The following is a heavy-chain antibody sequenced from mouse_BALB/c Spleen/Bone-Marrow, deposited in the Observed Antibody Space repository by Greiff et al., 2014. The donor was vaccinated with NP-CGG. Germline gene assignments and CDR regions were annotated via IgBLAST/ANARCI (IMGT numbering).Heavy chain of an antibody. V-gene: IGHV5-4*02. J-gene: IGHJ2*01. CDR1: GFTFSDYY. D-gene: IGHD2-1*01. Sequence: EVQLQESGGGLVKPGGSLKRSCAASGFTFSDYYMYWVRQTPEKRLEWVATISDGXXXXXXXXXXXXXXXXXXXXXKNNLYLQMSSLKSEDTAMYYCARGRXYYXXXVXXXWGXGTTLTVSS. CDR3: ARGRXYYXXXVXXX. CDR2: ISDGXXXX.